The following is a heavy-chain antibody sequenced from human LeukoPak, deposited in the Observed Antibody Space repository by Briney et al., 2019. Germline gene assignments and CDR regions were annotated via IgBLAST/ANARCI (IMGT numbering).Heavy chain of an antibody. CDR2: ISGDGGST. Sequence: GGSLRLSCAAPGFTLGDYAMHGVRQPPGKSLEWVSLISGDGGSTYYADSVKGRFTVSRDNSKNSLYLQMNSLRTEDTALYYCAKDISRNFVVVPAADYWGQGTLVTVSS. CDR1: GFTLGDYA. CDR3: AKDISRNFVVVPAADY. D-gene: IGHD2-2*01. J-gene: IGHJ4*02. V-gene: IGHV3-43*02.